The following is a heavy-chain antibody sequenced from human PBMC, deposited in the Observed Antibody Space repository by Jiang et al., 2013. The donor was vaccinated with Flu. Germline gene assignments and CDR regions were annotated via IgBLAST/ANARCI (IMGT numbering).Heavy chain of an antibody. CDR1: GYTFTSYY. J-gene: IGHJ4*02. Sequence: GAEVKKPGASVKVSCKASGYTFTSYYMHWVRQAPGQRLEWMGWINGGNGNIRYSQKFQGRVTITRDTSASIAYMELNSLTSEDTTVYYCARGGSGSATPFDYWGQGTLITVSS. CDR3: ARGGSGSATPFDY. V-gene: IGHV1-3*01. D-gene: IGHD3-10*01. CDR2: INGGNGNI.